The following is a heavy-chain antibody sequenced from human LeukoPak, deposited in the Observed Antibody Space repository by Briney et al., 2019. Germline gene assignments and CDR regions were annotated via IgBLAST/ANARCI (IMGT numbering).Heavy chain of an antibody. CDR1: GFTFSSYG. D-gene: IGHD3-22*01. CDR2: ISYDGSNK. J-gene: IGHJ6*02. Sequence: GGSLRLSCAASGFTFSSYGTHWVRQAPGKGLEWVAVISYDGSNKYYADSVKGRFTISRDNSKNTLYLQMNSLRAEDTAVYYCAKDLYYYDSSGSPLDYYYYGMDVWGQGTTVTVSS. CDR3: AKDLYYYDSSGSPLDYYYYGMDV. V-gene: IGHV3-30*18.